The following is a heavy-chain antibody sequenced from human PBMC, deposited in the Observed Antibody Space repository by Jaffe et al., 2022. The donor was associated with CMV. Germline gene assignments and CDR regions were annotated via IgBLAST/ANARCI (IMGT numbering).Heavy chain of an antibody. CDR2: INHSGST. CDR1: GGSFSGYY. CDR3: ARAFRRYSSRGPFFDY. Sequence: QVQLQQWGAGLLKPSETLSLTCAVYGGSFSGYYWSWIRQPPGKGLEWIGEINHSGSTNYNPSLKSRVTISVDTSKNQFSLKLSSVTAADTAVYYCARAFRRYSSRGPFFDYWGQGTLVTVSS. V-gene: IGHV4-34*01. D-gene: IGHD6-13*01. J-gene: IGHJ4*02.